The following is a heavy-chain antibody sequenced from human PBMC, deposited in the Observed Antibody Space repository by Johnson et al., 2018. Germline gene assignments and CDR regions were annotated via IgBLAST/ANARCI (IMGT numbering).Heavy chain of an antibody. V-gene: IGHV3-33*06. CDR3: VKEFMATAWEVPSDYYGMEV. CDR2: IWFDESKE. CDR1: GFIFRNYG. Sequence: VQLVQSGGGVVRPGRSLRLSCAASGFIFRNYGMHWVRQAPGKGLEWVAVIWFDESKEYYADSVKGRSTISRDNSKNTLFLKINSVKGDDTAVYYCVKEFMATAWEVPSDYYGMEVWGQGTTVSVSS. D-gene: IGHD1-26*01. J-gene: IGHJ6*01.